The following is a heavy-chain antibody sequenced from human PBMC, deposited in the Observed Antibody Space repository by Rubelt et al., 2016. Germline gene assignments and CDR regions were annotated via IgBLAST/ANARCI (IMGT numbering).Heavy chain of an antibody. CDR2: IYLAVAK. CDR1: GFSLSTSGVG. J-gene: IGHJ4*02. V-gene: IGHV2-5*02. Sequence: QITLKESGPTLVKPTQTLTLTCTFSGFSLSTSGVGVGWIRQPPGKALEWLALIYLAVAKRYSPSLQSRLPITQDTPKNQVVLTMTNMDPVDTATYYWAHRAAAGPFDYWGQGTLVTVSS. D-gene: IGHD6-13*01. CDR3: AHRAAAGPFDY.